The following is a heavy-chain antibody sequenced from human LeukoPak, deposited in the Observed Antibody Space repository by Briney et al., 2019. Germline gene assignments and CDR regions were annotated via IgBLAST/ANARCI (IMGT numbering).Heavy chain of an antibody. CDR2: TYYRSKWYN. D-gene: IGHD3-10*01. CDR1: GDSTSSNTAA. J-gene: IGHJ3*01. CDR3: ARDSGLGNDAFDV. V-gene: IGHV6-1*01. Sequence: SQTLSLTCSISGDSTSSNTAAWNWIRQSPSRGLEWLGRTYYRSKWYNDDALQVKGRVTIKPDTSKNQFSLQLNSVTPEDTAVYYCARDSGLGNDAFDVWGPGTMVTVSS.